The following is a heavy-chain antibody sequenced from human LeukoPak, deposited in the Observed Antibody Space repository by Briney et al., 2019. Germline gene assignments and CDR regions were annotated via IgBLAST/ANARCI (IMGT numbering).Heavy chain of an antibody. D-gene: IGHD6-13*01. CDR3: ARIYSSSWFLNWFDP. V-gene: IGHV4-38-2*02. Sequence: SETLSLTCTVSGYSISSGYYWGWIRQPPGKGLEWIGSIYHSGSTYYNPSLKSRVTISVDTSKNQFSLKLSSVTAADTAVYYCARIYSSSWFLNWFDPWGQGTLVTVSS. J-gene: IGHJ5*02. CDR1: GYSISSGYY. CDR2: IYHSGST.